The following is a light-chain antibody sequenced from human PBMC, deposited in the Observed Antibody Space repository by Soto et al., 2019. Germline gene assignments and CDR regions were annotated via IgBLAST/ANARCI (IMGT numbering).Light chain of an antibody. J-gene: IGLJ1*01. CDR1: SGHSNYA. V-gene: IGLV4-69*01. CDR3: QTWGTGIRV. Sequence: QSVLTQSPSASASLGASVKLTCTLSSGHSNYAIAWHQQQPEKGPRYLMKLKSDGSHSKGDGIPDRFSGSSSGAERYLTISSLQSEDEADYYCQTWGTGIRVFGTGTKVTVL. CDR2: LKSDGSH.